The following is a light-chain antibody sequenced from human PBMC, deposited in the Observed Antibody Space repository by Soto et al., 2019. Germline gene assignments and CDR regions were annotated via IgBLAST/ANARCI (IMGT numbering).Light chain of an antibody. CDR3: SSFTSSITYV. J-gene: IGLJ1*01. V-gene: IGLV2-14*01. Sequence: QSVLTQHASESWSPGQTITIYCPGTSSDVGGYNSVSWYRRDPGKAPKLMIYDVTNRPSGVSNRFSGSKSGNTASLTISGLQAEDEADYYCSSFTSSITYVFGTGTKVTVL. CDR2: DVT. CDR1: SSDVGGYNS.